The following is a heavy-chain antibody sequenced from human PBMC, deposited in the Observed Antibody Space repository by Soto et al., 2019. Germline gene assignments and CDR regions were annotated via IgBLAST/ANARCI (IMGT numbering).Heavy chain of an antibody. D-gene: IGHD6-25*01. J-gene: IGHJ5*02. V-gene: IGHV3-74*01. CDR3: ARGSSASYNWFDP. CDR2: INSDGSST. Sequence: AGGSLRLSCAASGLTFSSYWMHWVRQAPGKGLVWVSRINSDGSSTSYADSVKGRFTISRDDAKNALYLQMNSLRAEDTAVYSCARGSSASYNWFDPWGQGTLVTVSS. CDR1: GLTFSSYW.